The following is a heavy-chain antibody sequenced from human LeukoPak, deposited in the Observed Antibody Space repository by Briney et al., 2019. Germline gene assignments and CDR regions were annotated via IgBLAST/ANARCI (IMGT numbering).Heavy chain of an antibody. D-gene: IGHD2-21*01. V-gene: IGHV4-59*08. CDR3: ARSVSWGLLVRDDAFDI. CDR2: IHYSGST. Sequence: PSETLSLTCTVSGGSISSYHWIWIRQPPGKGLEWIGYIHYSGSTNYNPSLKSRVTTSVDTSKKRFSLKLRSVTAADTAVYYCARSVSWGLLVRDDAFDIWGQGTMVTVSS. J-gene: IGHJ3*02. CDR1: GGSISSYH.